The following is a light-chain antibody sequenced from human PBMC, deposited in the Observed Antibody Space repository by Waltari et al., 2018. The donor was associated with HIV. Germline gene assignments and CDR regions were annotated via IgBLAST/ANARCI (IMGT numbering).Light chain of an antibody. J-gene: IGLJ3*02. Sequence: QLVLTQSPSASASLGASVKLTCTLSSGHTNYAIAWHQQQPEKGPRYLMNLKSDGSHSKGDGIPDRFSGSSSGAGRHLTISSLQSEDEADYYCQTWGTGIQVFGGGTKLTVL. CDR1: SGHTNYA. CDR3: QTWGTGIQV. CDR2: LKSDGSH. V-gene: IGLV4-69*02.